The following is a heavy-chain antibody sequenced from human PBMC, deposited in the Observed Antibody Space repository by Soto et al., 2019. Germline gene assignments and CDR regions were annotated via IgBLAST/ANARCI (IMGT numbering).Heavy chain of an antibody. CDR2: IYWHDDK. Sequence: SGPTLVNSTQTLALTCTFSGFSLSTTGVGVSWIRQPPGKALEWLALIYWHDDKRYSPSLKSRLTITKDTSKNQVVLTMTNMDPVDTATYYCAHRGGATVGLYYFDYWGQGALVTVSS. CDR3: AHRGGATVGLYYFDY. D-gene: IGHD3-16*01. CDR1: GFSLSTTGVG. J-gene: IGHJ4*02. V-gene: IGHV2-5*01.